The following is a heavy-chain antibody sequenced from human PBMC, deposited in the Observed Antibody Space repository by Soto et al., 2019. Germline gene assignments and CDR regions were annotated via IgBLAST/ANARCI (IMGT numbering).Heavy chain of an antibody. CDR1: GFTVSSNY. J-gene: IGHJ4*02. D-gene: IGHD1-26*01. CDR2: IYSGGST. CDR3: ARERENHFDY. V-gene: IGHV3-53*01. Sequence: GGSPRLSCAASGFTVSSNYMSWVRQAPGKGLEWVSVIYSGGSTYYADSVKGRFTISRDNSKNTLYLQMNSLRAEDTAVYYCARERENHFDYWGQGTLVTVSS.